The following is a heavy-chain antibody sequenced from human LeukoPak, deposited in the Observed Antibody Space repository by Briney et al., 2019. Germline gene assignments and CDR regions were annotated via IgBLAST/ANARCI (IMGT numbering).Heavy chain of an antibody. J-gene: IGHJ4*02. D-gene: IGHD6-13*01. CDR2: IGGSGGSK. CDR3: AKVETAAAATRRGFDY. CDR1: GFTFNSYS. Sequence: GGTLRLSCAASGFTFNSYSMSWVRQAPGKGLEWVSSIGGSGGSKYYPDSVRRRFTISRDNTTDKLYLQMNSLRAEATAVYYCAKVETAAAATRRGFDYWGQGTLVTVSS. V-gene: IGHV3-23*01.